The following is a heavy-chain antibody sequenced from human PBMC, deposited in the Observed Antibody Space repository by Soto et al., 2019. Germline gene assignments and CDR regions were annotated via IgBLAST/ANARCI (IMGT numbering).Heavy chain of an antibody. CDR1: GVSLSGSTYY. J-gene: IGHJ6*02. Sequence: QVQLQESGPGLVEPSQTLSLTCTVSGVSLSGSTYYWSWISQLPGKGLEWIGFTRYGGIPYHNPSLKSRATISVQSSKNQFSLRLTSLTAADTAAYYCGSAHGMDVWGRGTTVLVSS. V-gene: IGHV4-31*03. CDR3: GSAHGMDV. D-gene: IGHD6-6*01. CDR2: TRYGGIP.